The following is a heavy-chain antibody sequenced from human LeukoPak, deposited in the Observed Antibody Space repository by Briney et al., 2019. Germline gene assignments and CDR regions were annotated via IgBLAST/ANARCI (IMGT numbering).Heavy chain of an antibody. Sequence: ASVKVSCKASGYTFTGYYIHWVRQAPGQGLEGMGWINPNSSGTNYAQKFQGRVTMTRDTSISTAYMELSRLRSDDTAVYYCARGGSGSYFSWLDPWGQGTLVTVSS. D-gene: IGHD3-10*01. CDR1: GYTFTGYY. CDR2: INPNSSGT. V-gene: IGHV1-2*02. CDR3: ARGGSGSYFSWLDP. J-gene: IGHJ5*02.